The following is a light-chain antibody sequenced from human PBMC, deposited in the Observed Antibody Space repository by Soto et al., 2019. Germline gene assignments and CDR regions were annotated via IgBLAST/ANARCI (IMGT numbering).Light chain of an antibody. V-gene: IGLV2-23*01. CDR3: CSYAGSSTLV. Sequence: QSVLTQPASVSGSPGQSITISCTGTSSDVGSYNLVSWYQHHPGKAPKLMIYEGNKRPSGVSNRFSGSKSGNTASLTISGLKAEDEADYYCCSYAGSSTLVFGGGTKLTVL. CDR2: EGN. CDR1: SSDVGSYNL. J-gene: IGLJ2*01.